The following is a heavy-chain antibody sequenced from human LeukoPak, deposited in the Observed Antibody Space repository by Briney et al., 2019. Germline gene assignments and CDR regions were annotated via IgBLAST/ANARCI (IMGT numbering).Heavy chain of an antibody. CDR3: ARVGSYYYYYMDV. J-gene: IGHJ6*03. CDR1: GGSISSYY. V-gene: IGHV4-59*01. D-gene: IGHD2-15*01. Sequence: SETLSLTCTVSGGSISSYYWSWIRQPPGKGLEWIGYIYYSGSTNYNPSLKSRVTISVDTSKNQFSLKLSSVTAADTAVYYCARVGSYYYYYMDVWGKGTTVTISS. CDR2: IYYSGST.